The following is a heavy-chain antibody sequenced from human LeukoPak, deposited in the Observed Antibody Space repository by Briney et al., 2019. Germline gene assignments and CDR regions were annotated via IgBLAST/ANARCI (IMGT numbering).Heavy chain of an antibody. Sequence: GGSLRLSCAASGFTFSSYAMHWVRQAPGKGLEWVSYISSSSSTIYYADSVKGRFTISRDNAKNSLYLQMNSLGAEDTAVYYCARNSITIFGVVISWGQGTLVTVSS. CDR2: ISSSSSTI. J-gene: IGHJ5*02. CDR3: ARNSITIFGVVIS. CDR1: GFTFSSYA. D-gene: IGHD3-3*01. V-gene: IGHV3-48*01.